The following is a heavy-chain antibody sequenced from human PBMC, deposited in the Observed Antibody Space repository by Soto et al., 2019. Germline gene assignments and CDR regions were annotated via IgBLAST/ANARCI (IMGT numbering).Heavy chain of an antibody. CDR3: GKGRSYYYYYGVDV. CDR1: GFTFSSCA. Sequence: PGGALRLSCEASGFTFSSCAMGWVRQALGKGLEWVSDIIDSGGSTYYADSVKGRFTISRDNSKSTLYLQMNSLRAEDTAVYYCGKGRSYYYYYGVDVWGQGTTVTV. CDR2: IIDSGGST. J-gene: IGHJ6*02. V-gene: IGHV3-23*01. D-gene: IGHD1-26*01.